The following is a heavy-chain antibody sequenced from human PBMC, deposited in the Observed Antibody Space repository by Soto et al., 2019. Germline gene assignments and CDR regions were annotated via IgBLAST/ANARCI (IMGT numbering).Heavy chain of an antibody. CDR3: ARDFKESQYYYYCMDV. CDR1: GFTFSSYS. J-gene: IGHJ6*03. D-gene: IGHD3-10*01. CDR2: ISSSSIYT. Sequence: EVQLVESGGGLVKPGGSLRLSCVGSGFTFSSYSMNWVRQAPGKGLEWVSSISSSSIYTYYADSVKGRFTISRDNAKNSVYLQINSMRAEDTAVYYCARDFKESQYYYYCMDVWGKGTTVTVSS. V-gene: IGHV3-21*06.